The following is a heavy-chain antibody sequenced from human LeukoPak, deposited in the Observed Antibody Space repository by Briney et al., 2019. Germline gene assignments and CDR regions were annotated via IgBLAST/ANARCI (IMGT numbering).Heavy chain of an antibody. CDR2: IYYSGST. CDR3: ARGTLKSPTRPRDY. J-gene: IGHJ4*02. CDR1: GGSISSGGYY. D-gene: IGHD1-1*01. Sequence: SETLSLTCNVTGGSISSGGYYWSWIRQQPGKGLEWIGYIYYSGSTHYNPSLKSRVTISVDTPKSQLSLKLSSVTAADTAVYYCARGTLKSPTRPRDYWGQGNLVTVSS. V-gene: IGHV4-31*03.